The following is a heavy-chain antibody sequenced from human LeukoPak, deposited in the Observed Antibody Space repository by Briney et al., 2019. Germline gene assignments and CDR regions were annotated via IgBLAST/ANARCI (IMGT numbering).Heavy chain of an antibody. D-gene: IGHD5-24*01. J-gene: IGHJ4*02. CDR2: INHSGST. CDR3: ARLARDVYNIIAYFFDQ. CDR1: GGSFSGYY. V-gene: IGHV4-34*01. Sequence: PSETLSHTCAVYGGSFSGYYWSWIRQPPGKGLEWIGEINHSGSTNYNPSLKSRVTISVDTSKNQFSLKLSSVTAADTAVYYCARLARDVYNIIAYFFDQWGQGTLVTVSS.